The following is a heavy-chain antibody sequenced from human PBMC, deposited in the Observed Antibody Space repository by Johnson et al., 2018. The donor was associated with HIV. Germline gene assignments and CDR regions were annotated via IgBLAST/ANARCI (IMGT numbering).Heavy chain of an antibody. CDR1: GFNFDDYA. V-gene: IGHV3-9*01. J-gene: IGHJ3*02. D-gene: IGHD3-3*01. CDR3: AKLTIFGVVPPNEGDAFDI. CDR2: ISWKSGSI. Sequence: QLVESGGGLVQPGRSLRLSCAASGFNFDDYAMHWVRQAPGKGLEWVSGISWKSGSIGYADSVKGRFTISRDNAKNSLYLQMNSLRVEDTALYYCAKLTIFGVVPPNEGDAFDIWGQGTMVTVSS.